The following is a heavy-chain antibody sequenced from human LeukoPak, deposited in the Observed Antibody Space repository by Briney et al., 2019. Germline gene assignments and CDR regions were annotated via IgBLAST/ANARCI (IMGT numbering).Heavy chain of an antibody. CDR2: IYHSGST. V-gene: IGHV4-30-2*01. J-gene: IGHJ4*02. CDR1: GGSISSGGYS. D-gene: IGHD6-13*01. CDR3: ARADSSSWKYFDY. Sequence: SETLSLTCAVSGGSISSGGYSWSWIRQPPGKGLEWIGYIYHSGSTYYNPSLKSRVTISVDRSKNQFSLKLSSVTAADMAVYYCARADSSSWKYFDYWGQGTLVTVSS.